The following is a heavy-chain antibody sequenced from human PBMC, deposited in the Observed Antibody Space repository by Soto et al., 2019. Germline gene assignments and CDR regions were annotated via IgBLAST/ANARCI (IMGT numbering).Heavy chain of an antibody. J-gene: IGHJ4*02. CDR1: GFTFSSYA. V-gene: IGHV3-23*01. D-gene: IGHD1-26*01. CDR2: ISGSGGST. Sequence: EVQLLESGGGLVQPGGSLRLSCAASGFTFSSYAMSWVRQAPGKGLEWVSAISGSGGSTYYADSVKGRFTISRDNSKNTLYLQMNSLRAEDTAVYYCAKGMSGSYLVGPLRCYFDYWGQGTLVTVSS. CDR3: AKGMSGSYLVGPLRCYFDY.